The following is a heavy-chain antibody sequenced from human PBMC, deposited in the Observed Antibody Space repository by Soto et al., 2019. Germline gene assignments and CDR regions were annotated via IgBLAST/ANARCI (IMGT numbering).Heavy chain of an antibody. V-gene: IGHV3-30*18. CDR2: VSHDGTLY. J-gene: IGHJ4*02. CDR1: GFIYSSCA. CDR3: VKDRSDTWSFDY. D-gene: IGHD2-8*02. Sequence: GGSLRLSCSASGFIYSSCAMHWVRQVPGKGLEWLAVVSHDGTLYPYADYVKGRFIISRDNSRKMLYLQMNSLRPDVTAVYYCVKDRSDTWSFDYWGQGTLVTVSS.